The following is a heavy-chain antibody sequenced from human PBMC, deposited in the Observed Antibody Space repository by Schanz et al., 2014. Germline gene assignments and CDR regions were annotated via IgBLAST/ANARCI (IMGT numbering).Heavy chain of an antibody. Sequence: AQLVESGGGLVKPGGSLRLSCTASGFTVSSNYMSWVRQAPGKGLEWVGRFKSNVDGGTTDYAAPVKGRFTISRDDSKNTLSLQMNSLKTEDTAVYYCTDGSARWGQGTLVTVSS. J-gene: IGHJ4*02. D-gene: IGHD3-22*01. CDR2: FKSNVDGGTT. CDR1: GFTVSSNY. CDR3: TDGSAR. V-gene: IGHV3-15*01.